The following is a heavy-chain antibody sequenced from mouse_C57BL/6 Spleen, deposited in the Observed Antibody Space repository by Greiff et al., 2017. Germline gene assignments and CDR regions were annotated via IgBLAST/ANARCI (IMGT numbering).Heavy chain of an antibody. Sequence: EVQLQQSGPELVKPGASVKISCKASGYTFTDYYMNWVKQSHGKSLEWIGDINPNNGGTSYNQKFKGKATLTVDKSSSTAYMELRSLTSEDSAVYYWARGITTVVATVHYYAMDYWGQGTSVTVSS. CDR1: GYTFTDYY. CDR2: INPNNGGT. J-gene: IGHJ4*01. CDR3: ARGITTVVATVHYYAMDY. V-gene: IGHV1-26*01. D-gene: IGHD1-1*01.